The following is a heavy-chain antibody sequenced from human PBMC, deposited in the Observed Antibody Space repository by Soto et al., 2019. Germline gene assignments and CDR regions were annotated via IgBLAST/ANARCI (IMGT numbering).Heavy chain of an antibody. CDR3: ARVWKDYYYYGMDV. J-gene: IGHJ6*02. CDR2: IYYSGST. D-gene: IGHD1-1*01. V-gene: IGHV4-59*01. Sequence: SETLSLTCTVSGGSISSYYWSWIRQPPGKGLEWIGYIYYSGSTNYNPSLKSRVTISVDTSKNQFSLKLSSVTAADTAVYYCARVWKDYYYYGMDVWGQGTTVTVSS. CDR1: GGSISSYY.